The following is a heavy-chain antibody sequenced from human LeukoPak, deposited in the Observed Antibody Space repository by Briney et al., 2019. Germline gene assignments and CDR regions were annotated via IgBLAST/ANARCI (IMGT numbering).Heavy chain of an antibody. Sequence: GGSLRLSCTASGFTFSTYWISWVRQAPGKGLEWVANIKEDGSDKYYVDSVKGRFTISRDNVKNSLYLQMNSLRAEDTAVYYCARDQGWLQFDYWGRGTLVTVSS. CDR1: GFTFSTYW. V-gene: IGHV3-7*01. D-gene: IGHD5-24*01. CDR2: IKEDGSDK. CDR3: ARDQGWLQFDY. J-gene: IGHJ4*02.